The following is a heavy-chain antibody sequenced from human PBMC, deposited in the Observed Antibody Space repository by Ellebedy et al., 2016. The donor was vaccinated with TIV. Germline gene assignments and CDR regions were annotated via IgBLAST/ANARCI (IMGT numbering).Heavy chain of an antibody. CDR2: ISAYNGNT. Sequence: AASVKVSCKASGYTFTSYGITWVRQAPGQGPEWMGWISAYNGNTNYGQKFQGRVSMSTDTPTSMAYMELRSLRSDDTAVYYCARAYSYDGNGYGFWGQGTLVTVSS. V-gene: IGHV1-18*01. CDR3: ARAYSYDGNGYGF. D-gene: IGHD4-23*01. J-gene: IGHJ4*02. CDR1: GYTFTSYG.